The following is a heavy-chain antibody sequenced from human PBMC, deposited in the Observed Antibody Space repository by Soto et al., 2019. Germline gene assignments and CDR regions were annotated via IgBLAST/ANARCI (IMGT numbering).Heavy chain of an antibody. CDR2: IKPDGSEK. D-gene: IGHD3-3*01. V-gene: IGHV3-7*03. Sequence: TGGSLRLSCATSGFTFRSYWMTWVRQAPGKGPEWVANIKPDGSEKQYVDSVKGRFTVSRDNAKKSLDLQMNSLRVEDTAVYYCARAEDYDFWSGPPKYFDNWGQGTQVTVS. J-gene: IGHJ4*02. CDR1: GFTFRSYW. CDR3: ARAEDYDFWSGPPKYFDN.